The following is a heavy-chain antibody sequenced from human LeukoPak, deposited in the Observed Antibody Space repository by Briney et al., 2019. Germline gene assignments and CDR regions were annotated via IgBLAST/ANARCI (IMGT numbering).Heavy chain of an antibody. J-gene: IGHJ4*02. CDR2: ISYDGSNK. D-gene: IGHD6-19*01. CDR3: AKDKYSSGWTFDY. Sequence: GESLRLSCAASGFTFSSYGMHWFRQAPGKGLEWVAVISYDGSNKYYADSVKGRFTISRDNSKNTLYLQMNSLRAEDTAVYYCAKDKYSSGWTFDYWGQGTLVTVSS. CDR1: GFTFSSYG. V-gene: IGHV3-30*18.